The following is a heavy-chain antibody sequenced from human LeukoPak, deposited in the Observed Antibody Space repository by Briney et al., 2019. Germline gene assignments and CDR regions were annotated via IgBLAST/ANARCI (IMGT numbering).Heavy chain of an antibody. Sequence: ASVKVSCKASGYTFTSYYMHWVRQAPGQGLEWMGIINPSGGSTSYAQEFQGRVTMTRDMSTSTVYMELSSLRSEDTAVYYCARAPYSPWFDPWGQGTLVTVSS. J-gene: IGHJ5*02. CDR1: GYTFTSYY. CDR3: ARAPYSPWFDP. D-gene: IGHD5-18*01. V-gene: IGHV1-46*01. CDR2: INPSGGST.